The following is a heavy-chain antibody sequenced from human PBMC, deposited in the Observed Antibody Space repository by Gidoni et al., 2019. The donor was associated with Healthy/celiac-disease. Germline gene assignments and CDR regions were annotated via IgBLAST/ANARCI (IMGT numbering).Heavy chain of an antibody. CDR1: VLAFTSYG. V-gene: IGHV3-30*18. D-gene: IGHD6-19*01. J-gene: IGHJ3*02. Sequence: GQWEESVEGLVSPGRSLRRSWAASVLAFTSYGMHWFRQAPVKGLEWVAVIAYDGNKKYDADSVNSRFTISRDNSKNKLYLQMNSLRAEDTAVYYCAKVNSGWSARDAFDIWGQGTMVTVSS. CDR3: AKVNSGWSARDAFDI. CDR2: IAYDGNKK.